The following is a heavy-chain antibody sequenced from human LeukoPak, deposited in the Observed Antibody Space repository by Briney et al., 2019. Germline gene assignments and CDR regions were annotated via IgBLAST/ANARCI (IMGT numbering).Heavy chain of an antibody. CDR2: INHSGST. Sequence: SETLSLTCAVYGGSFSGYYWSWIRQPPGKGLEWIGEINHSGSTNYNPSLKSRLTISLDTSKNQFSLKVTSVTAADTAVYYCARGASRGYSYGWGGYWGQGTLVTVSS. V-gene: IGHV4-34*01. J-gene: IGHJ4*02. D-gene: IGHD5-18*01. CDR1: GGSFSGYY. CDR3: ARGASRGYSYGWGGY.